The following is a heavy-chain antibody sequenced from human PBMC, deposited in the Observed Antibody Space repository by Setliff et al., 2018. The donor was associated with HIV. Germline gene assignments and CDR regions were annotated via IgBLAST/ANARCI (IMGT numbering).Heavy chain of an antibody. CDR3: ARRSGGYDLFFDT. J-gene: IGHJ5*02. CDR2: IYYSGST. D-gene: IGHD2-15*01. V-gene: IGHV4-39*01. CDR1: GDSTTTSDYY. Sequence: PSETLSLTCTVSGDSTTTSDYYWGWVRQSPGKGLEWIGSIYYSGSTYYNPSLKSRVTMSVHTSKNLLSLNLLSVTAADTATYYCARRSGGYDLFFDTWGQGVLVTVSS.